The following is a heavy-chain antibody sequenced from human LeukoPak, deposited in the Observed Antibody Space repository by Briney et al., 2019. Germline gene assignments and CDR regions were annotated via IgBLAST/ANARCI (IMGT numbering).Heavy chain of an antibody. V-gene: IGHV1-18*01. CDR1: GYIFTRYG. Sequence: ASVRVSCKASGYIFTRYGISWVRQAPGQGLEWMGWISAYNGNTNYAQALQGRVTMTTDTSTTTAYMELRSLTSDDTAVYYCARDSSGNYEHDYWGQGTLVTVSS. CDR2: ISAYNGNT. CDR3: ARDSSGNYEHDY. J-gene: IGHJ4*02. D-gene: IGHD3-10*01.